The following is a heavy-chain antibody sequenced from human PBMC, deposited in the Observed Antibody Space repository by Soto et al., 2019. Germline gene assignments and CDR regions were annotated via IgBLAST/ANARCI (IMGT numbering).Heavy chain of an antibody. V-gene: IGHV3-33*01. CDR3: ERIHRAGNQGGGFDY. D-gene: IGHD6-13*01. J-gene: IGHJ4*02. CDR2: GWYEGSTE. CDR1: GFTFSNYG. Sequence: QVQLVESGGGVVQPGRSLRLSCAASGFTFSNYGMHWVRQAPGKGLEWVAVGWYEGSTEYYADSVKGRFSISRDNSXXPLCPPMNSLIVEDTVVYFCERIHRAGNQGGGFDYWGQGTLVTVSS.